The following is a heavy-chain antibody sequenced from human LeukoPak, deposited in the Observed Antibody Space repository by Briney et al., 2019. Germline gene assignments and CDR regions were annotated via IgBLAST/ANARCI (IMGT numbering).Heavy chain of an antibody. Sequence: GRSLRLSCAASGFIFSSYAMHWVRRAPGKGLEWVALISYDGSNKYYADSVKGRFTISRDNSKNTLYLQMNSLRAEDTAVYYCARGVRGSSWLSFDYWGQGTPVIVSS. CDR3: ARGVRGSSWLSFDY. J-gene: IGHJ4*02. CDR2: ISYDGSNK. CDR1: GFIFSSYA. V-gene: IGHV3-30*04. D-gene: IGHD6-13*01.